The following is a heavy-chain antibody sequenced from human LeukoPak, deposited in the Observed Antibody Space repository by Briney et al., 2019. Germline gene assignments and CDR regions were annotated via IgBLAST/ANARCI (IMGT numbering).Heavy chain of an antibody. D-gene: IGHD1-26*01. J-gene: IGHJ4*02. CDR1: GYTFISYY. V-gene: IGHV1-46*01. CDR2: INPSGGST. CDR3: ARFGRVGSYPRPLDY. Sequence: ASVKVSCNASGYTFISYYMHWVRQAPGQGLEWMRIINPSGGSTSYAQKFQGRVTMTRDTSTSTVYMELSSLRSEDTAVYYCARFGRVGSYPRPLDYWGQGTLVTVSS.